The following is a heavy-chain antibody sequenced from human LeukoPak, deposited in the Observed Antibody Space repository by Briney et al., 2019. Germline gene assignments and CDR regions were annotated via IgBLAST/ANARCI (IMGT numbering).Heavy chain of an antibody. CDR2: ST. CDR3: AKAGEYYYDSSGYLSGDAFDI. D-gene: IGHD3-22*01. Sequence: STYYSYSVKGRFTISRDNYKKTLYMQMNSLRAEDTAVYYCAKAGEYYYDSSGYLSGDAFDIWGQGTMVTVSS. J-gene: IGHJ3*02. V-gene: IGHV3-23*01.